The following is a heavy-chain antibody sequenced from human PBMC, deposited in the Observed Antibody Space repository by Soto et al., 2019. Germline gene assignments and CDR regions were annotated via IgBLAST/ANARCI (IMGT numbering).Heavy chain of an antibody. D-gene: IGHD3-10*01. Sequence: SETLSLTCTVSGGSISSYYWSWIRQPPGKGLEWIGYIYYSGSTNYNPSLKSRVTISVDTSKNQFSLKLSSVTAADTAVYYCARGPWFGELFYFDYWGQGTLVTVSS. CDR3: ARGPWFGELFYFDY. J-gene: IGHJ4*02. V-gene: IGHV4-59*01. CDR1: GGSISSYY. CDR2: IYYSGST.